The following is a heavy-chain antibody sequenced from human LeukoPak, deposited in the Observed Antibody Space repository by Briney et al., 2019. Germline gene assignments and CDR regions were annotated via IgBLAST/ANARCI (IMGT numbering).Heavy chain of an antibody. V-gene: IGHV4-34*01. CDR1: GGSFSGYY. Sequence: SETLSLTCAVYGGSFSGYYWSWIRQPPGKGLEWIGEINHSGSTNYNPSLESRVTISVDTSKNQFSLKLSSVTAADTAVYYCARGVSRYYDILTGYVYYYYMDVWGKGTTVTVSS. D-gene: IGHD3-9*01. CDR2: INHSGST. CDR3: ARGVSRYYDILTGYVYYYYMDV. J-gene: IGHJ6*03.